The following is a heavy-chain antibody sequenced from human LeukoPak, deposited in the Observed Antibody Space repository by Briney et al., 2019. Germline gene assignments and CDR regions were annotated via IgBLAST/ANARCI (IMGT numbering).Heavy chain of an antibody. V-gene: IGHV7-4-1*02. Sequence: ASVKVSCKASGYTFTSYAMNWVRQAPGQGLEWMGWINTNTGNPTYAQGFTGRFVFSLDTSVSTAYLQISSLKAEDTAVYYCARVSGAVGVYYYYGMDVWGQGTTVTVSS. CDR3: ARVSGAVGVYYYYGMDV. D-gene: IGHD1-26*01. J-gene: IGHJ6*02. CDR2: INTNTGNP. CDR1: GYTFTSYA.